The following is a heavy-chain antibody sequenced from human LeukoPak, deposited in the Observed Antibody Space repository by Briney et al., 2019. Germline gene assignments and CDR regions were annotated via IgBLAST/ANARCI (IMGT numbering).Heavy chain of an antibody. CDR1: GGTISTSDHY. V-gene: IGHV4-39*01. Sequence: ASETLSLTCSVSGGTISTSDHYWGWIRQPQGKGLEWIGSIYYTGNTYYNPSLKSRVTISVDTSKNQFSLKLSSVTAADTAVYYCARHRGVGSGSYYKYWGQGTLVTVSS. D-gene: IGHD3-10*01. CDR2: IYYTGNT. J-gene: IGHJ4*02. CDR3: ARHRGVGSGSYYKY.